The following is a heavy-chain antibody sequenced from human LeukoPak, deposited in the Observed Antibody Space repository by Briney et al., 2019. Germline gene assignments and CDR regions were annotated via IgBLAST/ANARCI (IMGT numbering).Heavy chain of an antibody. CDR2: IYHSGST. D-gene: IGHD2-2*01. CDR1: GGSISSYY. CDR3: AGGLRCSSTSCYGYYYMDV. V-gene: IGHV4-59*04. J-gene: IGHJ6*03. Sequence: SETLSLTCTVSGGSISSYYWSWIRQPPGKGLEWIGYIYHSGSTYYNPSLKSRVTISVDRSKNQFSLKLSSVTAADTAVYYCAGGLRCSSTSCYGYYYMDVWGKGTTVTVSS.